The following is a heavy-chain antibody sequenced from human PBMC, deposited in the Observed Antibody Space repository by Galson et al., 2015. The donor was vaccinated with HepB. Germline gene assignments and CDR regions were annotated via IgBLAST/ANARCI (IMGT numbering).Heavy chain of an antibody. CDR2: VNPDTGTT. Sequence: SVKVSCKASGYTFTDYSIHWLRQAPGQGLEWMGWVNPDTGTTEYTQKFQGRVTMTRDTSISTAYMELRRMTSDDTAVYYCARGQHLLNWGQGILVTVSS. J-gene: IGHJ4*02. D-gene: IGHD6-13*01. V-gene: IGHV1-2*02. CDR1: GYTFTDYS. CDR3: ARGQHLLN.